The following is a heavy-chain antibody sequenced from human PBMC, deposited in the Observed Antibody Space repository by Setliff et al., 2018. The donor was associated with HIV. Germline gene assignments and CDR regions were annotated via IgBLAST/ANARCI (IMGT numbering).Heavy chain of an antibody. Sequence: SETLSLTCTVADGSISTGSYYWSWVRQPAGRGLEWTGRIYTSGSTNYNPSLKSRVTMSIDTSKNQFSLKLSSVTAADTAVYYCARDNSYYYGSGSHYWYGMDVWGQGTTVTVSS. V-gene: IGHV4-61*02. CDR2: IYTSGST. D-gene: IGHD3-10*01. CDR1: DGSISTGSYY. J-gene: IGHJ6*01. CDR3: ARDNSYYYGSGSHYWYGMDV.